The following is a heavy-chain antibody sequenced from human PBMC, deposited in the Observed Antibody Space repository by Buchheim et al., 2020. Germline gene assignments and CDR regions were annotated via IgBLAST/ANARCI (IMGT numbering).Heavy chain of an antibody. J-gene: IGHJ6*02. D-gene: IGHD3-16*01. CDR2: VNPSGGKT. Sequence: QVQLVQSGAEVKKPGASVKVSCKASGYTFTSYYMHWVRQAPGQGLEWMGIVNPSGGKTKYAQKFQGRITMTRDTSTTTVYMELSSLRSEDTAVYYCASHGGISLSESRDYYYYGMDVWGQGTT. CDR1: GYTFTSYY. V-gene: IGHV1-46*01. CDR3: ASHGGISLSESRDYYYYGMDV.